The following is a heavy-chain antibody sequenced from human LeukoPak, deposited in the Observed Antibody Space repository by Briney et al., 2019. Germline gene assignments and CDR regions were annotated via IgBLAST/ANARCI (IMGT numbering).Heavy chain of an antibody. D-gene: IGHD3-22*01. V-gene: IGHV3-74*01. CDR1: GFTFSSYW. Sequence: GGSLRLTCAASGFTFSSYWMHWVRQDPVKGLLWVSRINGDGSSTDYADSEKGRFTISRDNAKNTVYLQMNSLKAEDTAVYYCVRGYSSGYRLDYWGQGTLVTVSS. CDR2: INGDGSST. J-gene: IGHJ4*02. CDR3: VRGYSSGYRLDY.